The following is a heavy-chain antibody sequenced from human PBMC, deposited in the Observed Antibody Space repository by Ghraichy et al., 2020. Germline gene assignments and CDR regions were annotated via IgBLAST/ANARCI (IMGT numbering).Heavy chain of an antibody. V-gene: IGHV3-11*06. CDR3: ARVGGFSYGQNFDY. D-gene: IGHD5-18*01. CDR1: GFTFSDYY. CDR2: ISSSSSYT. J-gene: IGHJ4*02. Sequence: LSLTCAASGFTFSDYYMSWIRQAPGKGLEWVSYISSSSSYTNYADSVKGRFTISRDNAKNSLYLQMNSLRAEDTAVYYCARVGGFSYGQNFDYWGQGTLVTVSS.